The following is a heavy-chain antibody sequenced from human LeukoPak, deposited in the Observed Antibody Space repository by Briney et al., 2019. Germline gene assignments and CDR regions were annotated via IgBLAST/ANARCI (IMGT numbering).Heavy chain of an antibody. D-gene: IGHD2-15*01. CDR3: ARGYGYCSGGSCPTANREAEYFQH. Sequence: ASVKVSCKASGGTFSGYAISWVRQAPGQGLEWMGGIIPIFGTANYAQKFQGRVTITADESTSTAYMELSSLRSEDTAVYYCARGYGYCSGGSCPTANREAEYFQHWGRAPWSPSPQ. CDR2: IIPIFGTA. CDR1: GGTFSGYA. J-gene: IGHJ1*01. V-gene: IGHV1-69*13.